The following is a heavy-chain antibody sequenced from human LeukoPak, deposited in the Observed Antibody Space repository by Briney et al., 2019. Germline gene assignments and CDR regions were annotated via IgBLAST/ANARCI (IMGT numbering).Heavy chain of an antibody. CDR2: ISYDGSNK. D-gene: IGHD3-10*01. CDR3: ARGNYYGSGSYQPPFDY. Sequence: GRPLRLSCAASGFTFSSYAMHWVRQAPGKGLEWVAVISYDGSNKYYADSVKGRFTISRDNSKNTLYLQMNSLRAEDTAVYYCARGNYYGSGSYQPPFDYWGQGTLVTVSS. CDR1: GFTFSSYA. V-gene: IGHV3-30*04. J-gene: IGHJ4*02.